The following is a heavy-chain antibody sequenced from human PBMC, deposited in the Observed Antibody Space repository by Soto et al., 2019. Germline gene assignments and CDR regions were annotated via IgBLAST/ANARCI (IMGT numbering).Heavy chain of an antibody. D-gene: IGHD3-10*01. J-gene: IGHJ5*02. Sequence: PSETLSLTCTVSGGSVSSGSYYWSWIRQPPGKGLEWNGYIYYSGSTNYNPSLKSRVTISVDTSKSRFSLKLSSVTAADTAVYYCARGGAGSYSYNWFDPWGQGTLVTVSS. CDR3: ARGGAGSYSYNWFDP. V-gene: IGHV4-61*01. CDR1: GGSVSSGSYY. CDR2: IYYSGST.